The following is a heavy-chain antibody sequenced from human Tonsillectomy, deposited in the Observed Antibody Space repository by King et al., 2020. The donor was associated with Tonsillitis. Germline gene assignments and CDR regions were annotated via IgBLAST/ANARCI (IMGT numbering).Heavy chain of an antibody. CDR2: IYYSGNT. CDR1: GGSISSSSYY. D-gene: IGHD2-8*01. CDR3: ASSPRMCDWYFDL. Sequence: QLQESGPGLVKPSETLSLTCSVSGGSISSSSYYWGWIRQPPGKGLEWIGSIYYSGNTYYNPSLKSRVTISVDTSKNQFSLKLSSVTAADTAVYYCASSPRMCDWYFDLWGRGTLVTVSS. V-gene: IGHV4-39*07. J-gene: IGHJ2*01.